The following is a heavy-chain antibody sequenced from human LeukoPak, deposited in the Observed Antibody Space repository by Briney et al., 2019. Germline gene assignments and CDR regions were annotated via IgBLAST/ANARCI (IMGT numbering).Heavy chain of an antibody. D-gene: IGHD3-9*01. V-gene: IGHV4-39*07. CDR3: GVSSGYAFDI. CDR2: IYYSGST. Sequence: SETLSLTCTVSGGSISSSSYYWGWIRQPPGKGLEWIGSIYYSGSTYYNPSLKSRVTISVDTSKNQFSLKLSSVTAADTAVYHCGVSSGYAFDIWGQGTMVTVSS. CDR1: GGSISSSSYY. J-gene: IGHJ3*02.